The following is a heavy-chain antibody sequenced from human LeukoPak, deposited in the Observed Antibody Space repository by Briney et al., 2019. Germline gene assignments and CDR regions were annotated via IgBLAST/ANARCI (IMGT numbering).Heavy chain of an antibody. Sequence: GGSLRLSCAASGFTFSSYWMSWVRQAPGKGLEWVANIKQDGSEKYYVDSVKGRFTISRDNAKNSLYLQMNSLRAEDTAVYYCARAKAGYSSGWYFSGFDYWGQGTLVTVSS. CDR2: IKQDGSEK. D-gene: IGHD6-19*01. V-gene: IGHV3-7*01. CDR3: ARAKAGYSSGWYFSGFDY. J-gene: IGHJ4*02. CDR1: GFTFSSYW.